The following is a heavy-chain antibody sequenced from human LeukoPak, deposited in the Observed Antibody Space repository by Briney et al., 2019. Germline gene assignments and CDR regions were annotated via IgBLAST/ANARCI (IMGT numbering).Heavy chain of an antibody. CDR3: ARDEGILVVPAAPWSYYFDY. CDR2: IPYDGSNK. V-gene: IGHV3-30-3*01. Sequence: PGGSLRLSCAASGFTFSSCAMHWVRQAPGKGLEWVTVIPYDGSNKYYADSAKGRFTISRDNSKNTLYLQMNSLRAEDTAVYYCARDEGILVVPAAPWSYYFDYWGQGTLVTVSS. D-gene: IGHD2-2*01. J-gene: IGHJ4*02. CDR1: GFTFSSCA.